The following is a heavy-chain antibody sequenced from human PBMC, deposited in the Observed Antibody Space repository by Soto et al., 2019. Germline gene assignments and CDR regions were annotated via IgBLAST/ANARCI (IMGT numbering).Heavy chain of an antibody. CDR2: IYSGGST. D-gene: IGHD3-16*01. CDR1: GFTVSSNY. J-gene: IGHJ6*02. CDR3: AREFATDLGYYYYGMDV. V-gene: IGHV3-53*01. Sequence: GGSLRLSCAASGFTVSSNYMSWVRQAPGKGLEWVSVIYSGGSTYYADSVKGRFTISRDNSKNKLYLQMNSLRAEDTAMYYCAREFATDLGYYYYGMDVWGQGTTVTVSS.